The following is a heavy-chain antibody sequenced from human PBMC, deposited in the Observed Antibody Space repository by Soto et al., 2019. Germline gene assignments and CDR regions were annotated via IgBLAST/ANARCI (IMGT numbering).Heavy chain of an antibody. D-gene: IGHD6-6*01. Sequence: PSETLSLTCAVSGYSISSGFYWGWIQQPPGKGLEWIGSIYHSGNAYYSPSLRSRVTISVDTSKNQFSLKVNSATAADTAIYYCARHYSSSSGWFDPWGQGTLVTVSS. CDR2: IYHSGNA. V-gene: IGHV4-38-2*01. CDR3: ARHYSSSSGWFDP. J-gene: IGHJ5*02. CDR1: GYSISSGFY.